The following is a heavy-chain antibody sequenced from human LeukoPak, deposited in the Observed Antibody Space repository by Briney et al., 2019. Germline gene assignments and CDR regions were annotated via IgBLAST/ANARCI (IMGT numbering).Heavy chain of an antibody. CDR3: ARYYYGSGSYHHWYFDL. V-gene: IGHV1-18*01. CDR1: GGTFSSYA. J-gene: IGHJ2*01. Sequence: ASVKVSCKASGGTFSSYAISWVRQAPGQGLEWMGWVSAYNGNTNYAQKLQGRVTMTTDTSTSTAYMELRSLRSDDTAVYYCARYYYGSGSYHHWYFDLWGRGTLVTVSS. CDR2: VSAYNGNT. D-gene: IGHD3-10*01.